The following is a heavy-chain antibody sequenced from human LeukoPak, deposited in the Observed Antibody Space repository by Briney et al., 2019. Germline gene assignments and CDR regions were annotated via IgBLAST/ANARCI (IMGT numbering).Heavy chain of an antibody. D-gene: IGHD4-23*01. CDR2: IKQDGSER. CDR3: ARGYGGNIDY. V-gene: IGHV3-7*03. J-gene: IGHJ4*02. Sequence: GGSLRLSCAASGFTFTKYWMTWVRQAPGKGLEWVANIKQDGSERNYVDTVKGRFIISRDNAKNLLYLQMNSLRAEDTAMYYCARGYGGNIDYWGQGTLVTVSS. CDR1: GFTFTKYW.